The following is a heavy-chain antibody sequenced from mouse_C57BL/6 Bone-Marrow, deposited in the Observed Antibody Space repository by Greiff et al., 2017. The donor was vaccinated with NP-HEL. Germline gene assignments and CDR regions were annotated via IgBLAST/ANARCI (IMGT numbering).Heavy chain of an antibody. Sequence: EVMLVESGGGLVQPGGSMKLSCVASGFTFSNYWMNWVRQSPEKGLEWVAQIRLKSDNYATHYAESVKGRFTISRDDSKSSVYLQMNNLRAEDTGIYYCTGSHYDWYFDVWGTGTTVTVSS. CDR3: TGSHYDWYFDV. D-gene: IGHD1-1*02. CDR2: IRLKSDNYAT. CDR1: GFTFSNYW. V-gene: IGHV6-3*01. J-gene: IGHJ1*03.